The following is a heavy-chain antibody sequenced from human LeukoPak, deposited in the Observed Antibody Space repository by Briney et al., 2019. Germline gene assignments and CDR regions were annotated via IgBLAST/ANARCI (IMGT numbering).Heavy chain of an antibody. CDR1: GFPFSGYR. D-gene: IGHD3-16*01. CDR3: ARGGANRFDY. J-gene: IGHJ4*02. CDR2: IKEDGSEA. V-gene: IGHV3-7*04. Sequence: GGSLRLSCAASGFPFSGYRMTWVRQAPGRGLEWVATIKEDGSEAYFGDSVKGRFAISRDNAKNSLYLQMNSLRGEDTAVYYCARGGANRFDYWGQGTLVTVSS.